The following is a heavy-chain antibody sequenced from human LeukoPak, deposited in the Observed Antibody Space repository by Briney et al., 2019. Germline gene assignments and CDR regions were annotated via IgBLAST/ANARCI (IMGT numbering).Heavy chain of an antibody. CDR3: ARIYSGYDSHFDY. Sequence: GGSLRLSCAASGFTVSSNHMNWVRQAPGKGLEWVSIIYRVGSTYYADSVKGRFTISRDNSKNTLFLQMNSLRAEDTAVYYCARIYSGYDSHFDYWGQGTLVTVSS. J-gene: IGHJ4*02. CDR2: IYRVGST. CDR1: GFTVSSNH. V-gene: IGHV3-53*01. D-gene: IGHD5-12*01.